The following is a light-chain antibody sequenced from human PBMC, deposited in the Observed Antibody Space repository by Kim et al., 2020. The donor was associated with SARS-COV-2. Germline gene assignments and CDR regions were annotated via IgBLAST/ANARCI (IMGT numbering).Light chain of an antibody. CDR3: QQLGGYPLT. Sequence: IQLTQSPSSLSASVGDRVTITCRAGQDIRNYLAWYQQNPGKAPKLLIYGASTLQSGVPSRFSGSGSGTDFTLTISSLQPEDFATYYCQQLGGYPLTFAGGTKVEIK. CDR2: GAS. CDR1: QDIRNY. V-gene: IGKV1-9*01. J-gene: IGKJ4*01.